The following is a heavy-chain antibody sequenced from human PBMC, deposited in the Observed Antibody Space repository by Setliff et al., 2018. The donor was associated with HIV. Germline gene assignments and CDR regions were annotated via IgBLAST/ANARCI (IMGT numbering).Heavy chain of an antibody. Sequence: PGGSLRLSCAASGFAFRNYIFHWVRQAPGKGLEWVAFIRYDGSDKYYADSVKGRFTISRDNSKNTLFLQVNSLRAGDTALYYCAKVRGDTRSSPYVDFWGQGTPVTVSS. V-gene: IGHV3-30*02. CDR2: IRYDGSDK. D-gene: IGHD6-6*01. J-gene: IGHJ4*02. CDR3: AKVRGDTRSSPYVDF. CDR1: GFAFRNYI.